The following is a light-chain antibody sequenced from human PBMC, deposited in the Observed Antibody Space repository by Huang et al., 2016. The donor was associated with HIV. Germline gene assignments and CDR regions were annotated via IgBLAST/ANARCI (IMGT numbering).Light chain of an antibody. V-gene: IGKV1-5*03. CDR2: EAS. J-gene: IGKJ1*01. Sequence: DIQMTQSPSTLSASVGDRVTITCRASQSISAYLAWYQQKPGKVPKLLIYEASSLERGVPSRFSGSGSGTEFTLTISSLQPDDFATYYCQQYDTYSRTFGQGTKVEIK. CDR1: QSISAY. CDR3: QQYDTYSRT.